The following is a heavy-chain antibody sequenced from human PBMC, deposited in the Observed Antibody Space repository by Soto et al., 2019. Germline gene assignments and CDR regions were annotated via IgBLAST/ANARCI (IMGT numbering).Heavy chain of an antibody. V-gene: IGHV3-7*01. J-gene: IGHJ4*02. CDR1: GFTFSSYW. Sequence: GGSLILSCAASGFTFSSYWMSWVRQAPGKGLEWVANIKQDGSEKYYVDSVKGRFTISRDNAKNSLYLQMNSLRAEDTAVYYRAREGRSPAPPYYFDYWGQGTLVTVSS. CDR3: AREGRSPAPPYYFDY. CDR2: IKQDGSEK.